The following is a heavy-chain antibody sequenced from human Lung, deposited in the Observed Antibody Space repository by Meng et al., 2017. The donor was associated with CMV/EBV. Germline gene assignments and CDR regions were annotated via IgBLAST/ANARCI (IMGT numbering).Heavy chain of an antibody. CDR1: GGSISSYY. V-gene: IGHV4-59*01. CDR3: ARGARRLNSPYHYYYYGMDV. J-gene: IGHJ6*01. CDR2: IYYSGST. D-gene: IGHD5-18*01. Sequence: LXCTVSGGSISSYYWSWIRQPPGKGLEWIGYIYYSGSTNYNPSLKSRVTISVDTSKNQFSLKLSSVTAADTAVYYCARGARRLNSPYHYYYYGMDVWXPGNTV.